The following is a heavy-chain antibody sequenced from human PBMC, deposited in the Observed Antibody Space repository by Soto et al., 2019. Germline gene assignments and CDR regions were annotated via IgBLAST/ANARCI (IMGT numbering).Heavy chain of an antibody. Sequence: LEILSLTCTVSGGSISSSSCYWGWIRQPPGKGLEWIGSIYYSGSTYYNPSLKSRVTISVDTSKNQFSLKLSSVTAADTAVYYCARPTYYYDSSGHSDAFDIWGQGTMVTVSS. V-gene: IGHV4-39*01. D-gene: IGHD3-22*01. CDR2: IYYSGST. J-gene: IGHJ3*02. CDR1: GGSISSSSCY. CDR3: ARPTYYYDSSGHSDAFDI.